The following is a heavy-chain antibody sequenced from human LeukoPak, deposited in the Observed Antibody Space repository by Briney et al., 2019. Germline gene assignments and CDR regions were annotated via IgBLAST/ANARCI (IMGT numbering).Heavy chain of an antibody. CDR1: GYTFTNYA. V-gene: IGHV1-3*01. CDR2: INPGNGDT. CDR3: ARDRWHCRVNCDSVYYFALDV. J-gene: IGHJ6*02. D-gene: IGHD2-15*01. Sequence: ASVKVSCKGSGYTFTNYAIHWVRQAPGQSLEWLGWINPGNGDTKYSQDFQGRVTINTDTSAATAYVELNSLTSEDTAVYYCARDRWHCRVNCDSVYYFALDVWGQGTTVTVSS.